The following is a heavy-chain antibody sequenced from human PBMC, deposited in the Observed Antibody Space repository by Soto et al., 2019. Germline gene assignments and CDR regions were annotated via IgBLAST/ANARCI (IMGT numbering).Heavy chain of an antibody. D-gene: IGHD6-19*01. Sequence: ASVKVSFKVSGYTLTELSMHWVRQAPGKGLEWMGGFDPEDGETIYAQKFQGRVTMTEDTSTDTAYMELSSLRSEDTAVYYCATSSGWSYNWFDPWGQGTLVTVSS. V-gene: IGHV1-24*01. CDR1: GYTLTELS. J-gene: IGHJ5*02. CDR2: FDPEDGET. CDR3: ATSSGWSYNWFDP.